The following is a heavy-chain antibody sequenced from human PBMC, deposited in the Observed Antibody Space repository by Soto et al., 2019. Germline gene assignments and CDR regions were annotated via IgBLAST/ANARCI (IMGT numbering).Heavy chain of an antibody. J-gene: IGHJ6*02. CDR1: GYTFTSYY. CDR3: ARDVIEVAGREDYYYGMDV. Sequence: GASVKVSCKASGYTFTSYYMHWVRQAPGQGLEWMGIINPSGGSTSYAQRFQGRVTMTRDTSTSTVYMELSSLRSEDTAVYYCARDVIEVAGREDYYYGMDVWGQGTTVTVSS. V-gene: IGHV1-46*01. D-gene: IGHD6-19*01. CDR2: INPSGGST.